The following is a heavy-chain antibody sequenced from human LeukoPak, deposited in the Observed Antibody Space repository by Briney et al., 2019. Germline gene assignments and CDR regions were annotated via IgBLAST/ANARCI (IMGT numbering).Heavy chain of an antibody. Sequence: PGRSLRLSCAASGFTFSSYGMHWVRQAPGKGLEGVAVISYDGSNKYYADSVKGRFTISRDNSKNTLYLQMNSLRAEDKAVYYCASHSSTSQEEPFDYWGQGTLVTVSS. CDR3: ASHSSTSQEEPFDY. CDR1: GFTFSSYG. V-gene: IGHV3-30*03. J-gene: IGHJ4*02. D-gene: IGHD2-2*01. CDR2: ISYDGSNK.